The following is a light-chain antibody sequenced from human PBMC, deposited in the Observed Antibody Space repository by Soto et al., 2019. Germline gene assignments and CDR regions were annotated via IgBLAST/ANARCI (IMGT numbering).Light chain of an antibody. J-gene: IGLJ1*01. Sequence: QSALTQPASVSGSPGQSITVSCTGTSSDVGGYHYVSWYQHHPGKAPKLMIYEVSNRPSGVSNRFSGSKSGNMASLTISGLQAEDEADYYCSSFTSSSTLVFGTGTKLTVL. CDR2: EVS. V-gene: IGLV2-14*01. CDR3: SSFTSSSTLV. CDR1: SSDVGGYHY.